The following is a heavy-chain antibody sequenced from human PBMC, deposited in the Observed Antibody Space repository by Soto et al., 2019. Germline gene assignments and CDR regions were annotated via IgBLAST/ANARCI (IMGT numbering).Heavy chain of an antibody. J-gene: IGHJ6*02. CDR2: IIPIFGTA. CDR1: GGTFSSYA. V-gene: IGHV1-69*01. D-gene: IGHD6-6*01. Sequence: QVQLVQSGAEVKKPGSSVKVSCKASGGTFSSYAISWVRQAPGQGLEWMGGIIPIFGTANYAQKFQGRVTITADESRSTAYLELSSLRSEDTAVYYCASESSSRPLPFYYYYGMDVWGQGTTVTVSS. CDR3: ASESSSRPLPFYYYYGMDV.